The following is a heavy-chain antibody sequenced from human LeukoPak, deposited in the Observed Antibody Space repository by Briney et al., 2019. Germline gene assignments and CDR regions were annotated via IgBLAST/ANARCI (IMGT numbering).Heavy chain of an antibody. Sequence: PSEALSLTCTVSGGSLSTHYWSWIRQTPGKELEWIGYIHYSGTTNHNPSLKSRVTISVDTSKNQFPLKLSSVTAADTAVYYCARGALLWSGESEEQAYYFDYWGQGTLVTVSS. CDR3: ARGALLWSGESEEQAYYFDY. CDR2: IHYSGTT. D-gene: IGHD3-10*01. CDR1: GGSLSTHY. V-gene: IGHV4-59*11. J-gene: IGHJ4*02.